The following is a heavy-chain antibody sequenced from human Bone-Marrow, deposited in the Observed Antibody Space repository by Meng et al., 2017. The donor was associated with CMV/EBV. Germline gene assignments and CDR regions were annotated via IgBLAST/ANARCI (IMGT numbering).Heavy chain of an antibody. CDR3: ARESLKGYRSSS. Sequence: SETLSLTCAVYGGSFSGYYWSWIRQPPGKGLEWIGEINHSGSTNYNPSLKSRVTISVDTSKNQFSLKLSSVTAADTAVYYCARESLKGYRSSSWGQGTLVTSSS. D-gene: IGHD2-15*01. CDR1: GGSFSGYY. V-gene: IGHV4-34*01. CDR2: INHSGST. J-gene: IGHJ5*02.